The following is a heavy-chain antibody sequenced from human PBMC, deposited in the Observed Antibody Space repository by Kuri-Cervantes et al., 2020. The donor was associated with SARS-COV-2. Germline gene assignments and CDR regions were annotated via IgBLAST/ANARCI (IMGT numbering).Heavy chain of an antibody. CDR3: AKSRTGVGDSTDY. D-gene: IGHD1-26*01. J-gene: IGHJ4*02. CDR1: GFTFSSYA. CDR2: ISGSGSST. Sequence: GESLKISCEASGFTFSSYAMSWVRQAPGKGLEWVSSISGSGSSTYYTDSVKGRFTISRDNSKNTQYLQMDSLRAEDTAVYYCAKSRTGVGDSTDYWGPGTLVTVSS. V-gene: IGHV3-23*01.